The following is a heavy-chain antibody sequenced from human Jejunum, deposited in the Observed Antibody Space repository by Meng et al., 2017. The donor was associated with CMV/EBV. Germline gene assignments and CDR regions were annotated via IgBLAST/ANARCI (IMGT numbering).Heavy chain of an antibody. J-gene: IGHJ4*01. Sequence: EGQLLGAGGSFVQTGGSLTLSCAASGFTGGSKYINLIRQAPGKGLQWVSVINADGGTHYADSVRGRFIISRDNSKNTVHLQMNSLTDEDTADYYCGRDRGEGGFFDYWGQGTLVTVSS. V-gene: IGHV3-66*01. D-gene: IGHD3-16*01. CDR3: GRDRGEGGFFDY. CDR2: INADGGT. CDR1: GFTGGSKY.